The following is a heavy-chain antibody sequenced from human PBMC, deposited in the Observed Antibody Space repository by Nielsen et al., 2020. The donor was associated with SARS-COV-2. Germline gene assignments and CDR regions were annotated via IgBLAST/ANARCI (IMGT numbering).Heavy chain of an antibody. Sequence: GESLKISCVASGFTFSTYGMHWVRQAPGKGLEWVAVISYDGSNKYYADSVKGRFTISRDNSKNTLYLQMNSLRAEDTAVYYCAKESSLISLERNDYYFDYWGQGTLVTVSS. CDR2: ISYDGSNK. D-gene: IGHD3-16*02. CDR1: GFTFSTYG. J-gene: IGHJ4*02. CDR3: AKESSLISLERNDYYFDY. V-gene: IGHV3-30*18.